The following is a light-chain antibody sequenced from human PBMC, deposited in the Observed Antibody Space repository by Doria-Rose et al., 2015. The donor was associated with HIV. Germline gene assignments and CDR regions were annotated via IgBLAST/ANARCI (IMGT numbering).Light chain of an antibody. CDR2: GTS. J-gene: IGKJ4*01. Sequence: SASVGDRVTITCRAGQGIRNDLGWYQQKPGKAPKLLILGTSSLQSGVSSRFSGSGSGTDFTLTISSLQPEDFATYYCLQDYSYPRTFGGGTKVEIK. V-gene: IGKV1-6*01. CDR3: LQDYSYPRT. CDR1: QGIRND.